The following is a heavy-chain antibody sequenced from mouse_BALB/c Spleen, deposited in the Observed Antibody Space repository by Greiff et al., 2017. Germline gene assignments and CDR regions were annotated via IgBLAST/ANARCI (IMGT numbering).Heavy chain of an antibody. J-gene: IGHJ1*01. CDR2: ISNGGGST. V-gene: IGHV5-12-2*01. D-gene: IGHD1-2*01. Sequence: EVKLVESGGGLVQPGGSLKLSCAASGFTFSSYTMSWVRQTPEKRLAWVAYISNGGGSTYYPDTVKGRFTISRDNAKNTLYLQMSSLKSEDTAMYYCASATATRYFDVGGAGTTVTVAS. CDR1: GFTFSSYT. CDR3: ASATATRYFDV.